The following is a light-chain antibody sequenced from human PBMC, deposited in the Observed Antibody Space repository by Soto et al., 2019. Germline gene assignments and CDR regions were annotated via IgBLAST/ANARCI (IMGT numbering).Light chain of an antibody. Sequence: DIQMTQSPSSLSASVGDRVTITCRASQSISSYLNWYQQKPGKAPKLLIYAASSLQSGVPSRFSGGGSGADFTLTISSLQPEGFATDYLQKNYSTPWTFGQGTKVEIK. V-gene: IGKV1-39*01. CDR1: QSISSY. J-gene: IGKJ1*01. CDR3: QKNYSTPWT. CDR2: AAS.